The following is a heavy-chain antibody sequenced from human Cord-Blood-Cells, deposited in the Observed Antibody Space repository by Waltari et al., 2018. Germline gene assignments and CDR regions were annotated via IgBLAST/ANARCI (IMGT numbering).Heavy chain of an antibody. Sequence: EVQLVESGGGLVKPGGSLRLSCAASGFTCRSYSMNWVRQAPGKRLEWVSSISSSSSYIYYADSVKGRFTISRDNAKNSLYLQMNSLRAEDTAVYYCASNSGYDDYWGQGTLVTVSS. J-gene: IGHJ4*02. CDR3: ASNSGYDDY. D-gene: IGHD5-12*01. V-gene: IGHV3-21*01. CDR2: ISSSSSYI. CDR1: GFTCRSYS.